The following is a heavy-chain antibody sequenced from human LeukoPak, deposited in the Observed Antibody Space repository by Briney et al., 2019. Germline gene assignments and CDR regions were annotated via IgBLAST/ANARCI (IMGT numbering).Heavy chain of an antibody. CDR2: ISAYTGNT. CDR1: GYTFTGYY. D-gene: IGHD1-26*01. J-gene: IGHJ4*02. Sequence: GASVKVSCKASGYTFTGYYMHWVRQAPGQGLEWMGWISAYTGNTNYAQKLQGRVTMTTDTSTSTAYMELRSLRSDDTAVYYCAREIVGATTDYWGQGTLVTVSS. CDR3: AREIVGATTDY. V-gene: IGHV1-18*04.